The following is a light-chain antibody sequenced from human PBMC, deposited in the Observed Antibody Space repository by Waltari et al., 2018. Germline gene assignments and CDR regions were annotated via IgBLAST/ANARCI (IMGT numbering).Light chain of an antibody. V-gene: IGKV3D-15*01. CDR2: GAS. J-gene: IGKJ4*01. CDR3: QQNSNWPLT. Sequence: EIVMTQSPATLYLSPAERATLSCRDSKSIGSSLVWYQYKPEQAPRLLIYGASRRAIGITVRFSGSGSGTEFSLTISSLEPEDVAVYYCQQNSNWPLTSGGGTKVESK. CDR1: KSIGSS.